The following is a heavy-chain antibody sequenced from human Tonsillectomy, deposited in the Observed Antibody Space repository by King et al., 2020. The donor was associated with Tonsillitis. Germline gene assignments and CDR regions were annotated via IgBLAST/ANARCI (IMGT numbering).Heavy chain of an antibody. Sequence: QLQESGPGLVKPSQTLSLTCTVSGGSISRGDYYWSWIRQPPGKGLECIGYIYYSGSTYYNPSLKSRVTISVDTSKNQFSLKVSSVTAADTAVYYCARDYSGYDYFDSWGQGTLVTVSS. V-gene: IGHV4-30-4*01. CDR1: GGSISRGDYY. J-gene: IGHJ4*02. CDR2: IYYSGST. CDR3: ARDYSGYDYFDS. D-gene: IGHD5-12*01.